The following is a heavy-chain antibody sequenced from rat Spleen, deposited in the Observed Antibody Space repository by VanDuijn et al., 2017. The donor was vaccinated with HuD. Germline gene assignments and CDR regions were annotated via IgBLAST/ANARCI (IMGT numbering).Heavy chain of an antibody. J-gene: IGHJ2*01. CDR1: AFSLTSYN. CDR3: AREGKLGVRGYYFDY. Sequence: QVQLKESGPGLVQPSQTLSLTCTVAAFSLTSYNVHWVRQPPGKGLEWMGVIWHSGGTRYNSALKSRLSISKDTSKSQVLLKMNSLQTEDTATYYCAREGKLGVRGYYFDYWGQGVMVTVSS. V-gene: IGHV2-41*01. D-gene: IGHD5-1*01. CDR2: IWHSGGT.